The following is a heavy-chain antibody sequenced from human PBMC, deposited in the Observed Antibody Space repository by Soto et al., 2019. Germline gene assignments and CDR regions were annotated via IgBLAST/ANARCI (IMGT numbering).Heavy chain of an antibody. D-gene: IGHD1-26*01. J-gene: IGHJ6*03. V-gene: IGHV3-11*01. CDR1: GFSFSDYY. CDR3: ANLAKNYYHYMDV. Sequence: GGSLGLSCAASGFSFSDYYMSWIRQVPGKGLEWVSLISTSGSSTDYADSVKGRFTISRDNAKNSLSLQMNSLRAEDTAVYYCANLAKNYYHYMDVWGKGTTVTVSS. CDR2: ISTSGSST.